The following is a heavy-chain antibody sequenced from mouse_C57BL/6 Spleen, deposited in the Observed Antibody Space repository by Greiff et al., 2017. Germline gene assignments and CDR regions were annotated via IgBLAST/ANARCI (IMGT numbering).Heavy chain of an antibody. Sequence: VQLQQSGPGLVKPSQSLSLTCSVTGYSITSGYYWNWIRQLPGNQLEWMGYISYDGSNNYNPSLKNRISIARDTSTNQFFLKLKSVTTEDTATYYCARDVNWDVYYFDYWGQGTTVTVAS. CDR3: ARDVNWDVYYFDY. V-gene: IGHV3-6*01. J-gene: IGHJ2*01. D-gene: IGHD4-1*02. CDR1: GYSITSGYY. CDR2: ISYDGSN.